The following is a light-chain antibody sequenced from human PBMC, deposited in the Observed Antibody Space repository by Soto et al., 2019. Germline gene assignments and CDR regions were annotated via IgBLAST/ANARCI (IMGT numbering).Light chain of an antibody. CDR1: QSISRS. CDR3: QQRGTWPRVT. CDR2: DAS. V-gene: IGKV3-11*01. Sequence: EVVLTQSPATLSLSPGESATLSCRASQSISRSLGWYQQKPGQSPGLLIYDASIRAAGIPARFRGGGSGTDFTLTISSLAPEDFAIYYCQQRGTWPRVTFGGGTKVEIK. J-gene: IGKJ4*01.